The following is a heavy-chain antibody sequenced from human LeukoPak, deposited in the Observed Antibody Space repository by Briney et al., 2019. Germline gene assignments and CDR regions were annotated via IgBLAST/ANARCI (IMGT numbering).Heavy chain of an antibody. Sequence: ASVTVSCTASGYTFTGYYMHWVRQAPGQGLEWMGRINPNSGGTNYAQKFQGRVTMTRDTSISTAYMELSRLRSDDTAVYYCARDLICSSTSCYSNYYYGMDVWGQGTTVTVSS. CDR3: ARDLICSSTSCYSNYYYGMDV. CDR2: INPNSGGT. J-gene: IGHJ6*02. D-gene: IGHD2-2*02. CDR1: GYTFTGYY. V-gene: IGHV1-2*06.